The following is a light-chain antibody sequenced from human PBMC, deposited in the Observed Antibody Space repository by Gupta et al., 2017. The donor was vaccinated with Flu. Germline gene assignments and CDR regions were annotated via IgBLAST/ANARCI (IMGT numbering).Light chain of an antibody. V-gene: IGLV3-21*02. J-gene: IGLJ2*01. CDR3: QVWDSGSDHVV. CDR1: NIGSKS. Sequence: SYVLTQPPSVSVAPGQTARITCGGNNIGSKSVHWYQQKPGQAPVLVVYDDNDRPSGIPERFSGSNSGNTATLTISRVEAGDEADYYCQVWDSGSDHVVFGGGTKLTVL. CDR2: DDN.